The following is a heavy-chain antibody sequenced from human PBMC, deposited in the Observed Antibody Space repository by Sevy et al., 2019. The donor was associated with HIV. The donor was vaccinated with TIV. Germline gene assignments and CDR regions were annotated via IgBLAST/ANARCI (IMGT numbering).Heavy chain of an antibody. CDR2: IYPGDSDT. D-gene: IGHD5-18*01. CDR1: GYSFTSYW. Sequence: GESPKISCKGSGYSFTSYWIGWVRQMPGKGLEWMGIIYPGDSDTRDSPSFQGQVTISADKSISTAYLQWSSLKASDTGMYYCARAMVTYFDYWGQGTLVTVSS. CDR3: ARAMVTYFDY. V-gene: IGHV5-51*01. J-gene: IGHJ4*02.